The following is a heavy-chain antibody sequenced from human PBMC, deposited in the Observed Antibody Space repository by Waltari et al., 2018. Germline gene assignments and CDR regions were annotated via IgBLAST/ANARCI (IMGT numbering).Heavy chain of an antibody. D-gene: IGHD3-10*01. J-gene: IGHJ5*02. CDR2: INNGGVT. V-gene: IGHV4-34*02. CDR3: ARGGVPDYYGSGSPYRNWFDP. CDR1: GGSFSVYH. Sequence: QVQLKQWGAGTLKPSDTLSLTCGVYGGSFSVYHWTWVRPSPGKGLEWIGEINNGGVTNYSPSLKSRVTISVDASKNQFSLFVRSVTAADTAVYYCARGGVPDYYGSGSPYRNWFDPWGQGTLVTVSS.